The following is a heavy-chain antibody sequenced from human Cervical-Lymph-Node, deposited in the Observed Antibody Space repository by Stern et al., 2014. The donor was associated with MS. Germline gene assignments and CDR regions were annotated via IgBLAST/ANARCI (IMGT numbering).Heavy chain of an antibody. V-gene: IGHV3-23*04. Sequence: EDQLVESGGDLVQPGGSLRLSCVASGFTFTSYAINWVRQPPGKGLEWISAIIGSGERTYYADSVKGRFTISRDNSRNTVYLQMDSLSAEDTATYFCTLLATPTDYWGRGTLAIVSS. D-gene: IGHD2-15*01. CDR3: TLLATPTDY. CDR1: GFTFTSYA. J-gene: IGHJ4*02. CDR2: IIGSGERT.